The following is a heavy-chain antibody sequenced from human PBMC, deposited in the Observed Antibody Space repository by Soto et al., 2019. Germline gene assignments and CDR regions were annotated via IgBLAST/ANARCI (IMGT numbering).Heavy chain of an antibody. CDR3: ARASWGPGYSAGKGRVAP. Sequence: QVHLVQSGAEVKKPGTSVRVSCKASGGAVSDYVIAWVRQAPGQGPEWMGGIIPSFGTANYAQTFLGRVTMTADKSTNTAYLELNSLTYEDTAVYYCARASWGPGYSAGKGRVAPWGQGPLVNVSS. CDR2: IIPSFGTA. J-gene: IGHJ5*02. V-gene: IGHV1-69*06. D-gene: IGHD1-26*01. CDR1: GGAVSDYV.